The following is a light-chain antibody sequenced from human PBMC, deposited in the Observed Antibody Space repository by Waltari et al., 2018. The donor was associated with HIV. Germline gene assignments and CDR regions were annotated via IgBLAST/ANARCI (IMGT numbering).Light chain of an antibody. CDR1: SSDVCAYDI. CDR2: EVS. V-gene: IGLV2-14*01. CDR3: SSFTNSNYLL. Sequence: QSALTPPASVSGSPGQSITVSCTGTSSDVCAYDIVSWSQQTPATAPKLVLYEVSYRPSGISTRFSVSKSGSAASLTISVLQTEDEADYYCSSFTNSNYLLFGGGTKVTVL. J-gene: IGLJ2*01.